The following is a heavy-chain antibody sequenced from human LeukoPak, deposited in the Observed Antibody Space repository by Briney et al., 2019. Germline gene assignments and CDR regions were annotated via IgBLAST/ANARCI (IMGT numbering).Heavy chain of an antibody. V-gene: IGHV4-59*01. CDR2: VSYSGST. CDR1: GGAIGSYY. J-gene: IGHJ4*02. CDR3: AKGSYGSGTYYYDF. Sequence: PSETLSLTCTVSGGAIGSYYWSWVRQPPGKGLEWMGYVSYSGSTYYNPSLKSRVTISVDTSKRKFSLKLSSAAAADTAVYYCAKGSYGSGTYYYDFWGQGTLVTVSS. D-gene: IGHD3-10*01.